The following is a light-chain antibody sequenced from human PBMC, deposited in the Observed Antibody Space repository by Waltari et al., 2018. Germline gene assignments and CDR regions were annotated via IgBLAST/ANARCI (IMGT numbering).Light chain of an antibody. Sequence: QSALTQPPSASGSPGQSVTISCTGTSNDIGGYFYVSWYQPHPGKAPKPMLYEVTNRPSGVPDRFSGSKSGNTASLTVSGLQAEDEAEYYCASYASYNTLVFGGGTKLTVL. CDR3: ASYASYNTLV. V-gene: IGLV2-8*01. CDR1: SNDIGGYFY. CDR2: EVT. J-gene: IGLJ2*01.